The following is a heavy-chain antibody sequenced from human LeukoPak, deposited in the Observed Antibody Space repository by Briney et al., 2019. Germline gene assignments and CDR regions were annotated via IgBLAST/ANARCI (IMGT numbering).Heavy chain of an antibody. CDR1: GYSFNIYE. Sequence: GASVKVSCKTSGYSFNIYEINWVRQATGQGLEWMGWVNPNSGDTDYAQKLQGRLTMTRNTSISTAYMELSGLRLEDTAVYYCSRGPRFDPWGQGTQVTVSS. CDR3: SRGPRFDP. V-gene: IGHV1-8*01. J-gene: IGHJ5*02. CDR2: VNPNSGDT.